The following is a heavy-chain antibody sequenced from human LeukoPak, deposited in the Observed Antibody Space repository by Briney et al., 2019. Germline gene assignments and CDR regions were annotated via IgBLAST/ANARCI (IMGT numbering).Heavy chain of an antibody. D-gene: IGHD3-22*01. CDR2: IYYSGST. CDR1: GGSISSGGYY. CDR3: ARAWNYYDRFDY. J-gene: IGHJ4*02. Sequence: SETLSLTCTVSGGSISSGGYYWSWIRQHPGKGLEWIGYIYYSGSTYYNPSLKSRVTISVDTSKNQFSLKLSSVTAADTAVYYCARAWNYYDRFDYWGQGTLVTVSS. V-gene: IGHV4-31*03.